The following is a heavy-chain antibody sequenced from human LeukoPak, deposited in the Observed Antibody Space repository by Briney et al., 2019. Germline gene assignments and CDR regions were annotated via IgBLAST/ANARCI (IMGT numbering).Heavy chain of an antibody. J-gene: IGHJ4*02. CDR3: ARVVRDGSGYNYYFDY. V-gene: IGHV4-39*01. Sequence: TPSETLSLTCTVSGGSISRIIYYWGWIRPPPGKGLEWVVSIYYTGSTYYTLSLRSRVTISVDTSKNQFSLKLSAVTAADTAVYYCARVVRDGSGYNYYFDYWGQGTLVTVSS. D-gene: IGHD3-22*01. CDR2: IYYTGST. CDR1: GGSISRIIYY.